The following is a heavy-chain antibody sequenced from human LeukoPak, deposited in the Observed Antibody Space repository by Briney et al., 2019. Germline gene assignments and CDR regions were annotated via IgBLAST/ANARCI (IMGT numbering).Heavy chain of an antibody. J-gene: IGHJ4*02. CDR1: GGSISSYY. CDR3: ARGSVLRYFDC. D-gene: IGHD3-9*01. V-gene: IGHV4-59*01. CDR2: IYYSGST. Sequence: SETLSLTCTVSGGSISSYYWSWIRQPPGKGLEWIGYIYYSGSTNYNPPLKSRVTISVDTSKNQFSLKLSAVSAPGTAVYYCARGSVLRYFDCWGQGTLVTVSS.